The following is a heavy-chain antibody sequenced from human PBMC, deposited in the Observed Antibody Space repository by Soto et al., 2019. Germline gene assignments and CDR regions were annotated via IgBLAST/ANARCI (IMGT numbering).Heavy chain of an antibody. D-gene: IGHD3-22*01. J-gene: IGHJ6*02. CDR2: IIPIFGTA. V-gene: IGHV1-69*06. Sequence: SVKVSCKASGGTFSSYAISWVGQASGQGLEWMGGIIPIFGTANYAQKFQGGVTITAEKSTSTAYMQPSSLRSEDPAVYYCAGSDLVWSSGYYYPYYSYGMDVWCQGTLVPVSS. CDR3: AGSDLVWSSGYYYPYYSYGMDV. CDR1: GGTFSSYA.